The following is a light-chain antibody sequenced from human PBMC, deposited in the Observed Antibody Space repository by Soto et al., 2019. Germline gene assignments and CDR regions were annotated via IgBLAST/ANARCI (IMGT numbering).Light chain of an antibody. CDR3: QKYNSALWT. J-gene: IGKJ1*01. Sequence: DIVMTQSPLSLPVTPGEPASISCRSSQSLLHSNGYNYLDWYLQKPGQSPQLLIYAASTLQSGVPSRFSGSGSGTDFTLTISSLQPEDVATYYCQKYNSALWTFGQGTKVDIK. CDR2: AAS. V-gene: IGKV2-28*01. CDR1: QSLLHSNGYNY.